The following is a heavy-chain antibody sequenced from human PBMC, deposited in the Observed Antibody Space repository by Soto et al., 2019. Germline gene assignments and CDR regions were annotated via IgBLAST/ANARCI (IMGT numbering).Heavy chain of an antibody. J-gene: IGHJ4*02. Sequence: QVQLVQSGAEVRKPGASVKVSCKAAGYNFPNFHIIWVRQAPGQGLEWMGWRNPNGGDKGYAQKFQGRVTMTRDPSISTAYTDLSSLTSDDSAVYYCARGLGGFGGLILLYCFDYWGQGTLVTVSS. CDR2: RNPNGGDK. D-gene: IGHD3-16*01. CDR1: GYNFPNFH. CDR3: ARGLGGFGGLILLYCFDY. V-gene: IGHV1-8*01.